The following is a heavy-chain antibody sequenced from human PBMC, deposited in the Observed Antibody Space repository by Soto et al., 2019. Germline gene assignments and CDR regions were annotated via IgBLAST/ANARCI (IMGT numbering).Heavy chain of an antibody. CDR3: ARVGRGRYYFDY. CDR1: GFAFSSYW. CDR2: SNCDGSTT. Sequence: EVHLVESGGGSVQPGGSLKLSCAGSGFAFSSYWIHWVRQVPGKGLVWVSRSNCDGSTTSYADYVRGRFTISRDNAKVTLYLQMNSLRVEDTALYCCARVGRGRYYFDYWGQGTVVSVSS. J-gene: IGHJ4*02. V-gene: IGHV3-74*01.